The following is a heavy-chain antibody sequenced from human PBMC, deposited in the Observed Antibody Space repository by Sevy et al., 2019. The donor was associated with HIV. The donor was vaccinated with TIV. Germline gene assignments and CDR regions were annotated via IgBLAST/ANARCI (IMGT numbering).Heavy chain of an antibody. D-gene: IGHD5-12*01. CDR3: AKAHRIGLRPPYYFDY. Sequence: GGSLRLSCAASGFTFSDYEMTWVRQAPGKGLEWISFISRSGSTIYYADSVKGRFTISRDNAKNSLYLQMNSLRAEDTAVYYCAKAHRIGLRPPYYFDYWGQGTLVTVSS. CDR1: GFTFSDYE. V-gene: IGHV3-48*03. J-gene: IGHJ4*02. CDR2: ISRSGSTI.